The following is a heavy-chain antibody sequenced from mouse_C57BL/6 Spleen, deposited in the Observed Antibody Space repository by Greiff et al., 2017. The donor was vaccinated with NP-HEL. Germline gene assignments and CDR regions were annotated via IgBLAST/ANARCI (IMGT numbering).Heavy chain of an antibody. V-gene: IGHV1-59*01. Sequence: VQLQQPGAELVRPGTSVKLSCKASGYTFTSYWMHWVKQRPGQGLEWIGVIDPSDSYTNYNQKFKGKATLTVDTSSSTAYMQLSSLTSEDSAVYYCARSNDGYSYYAMDYWGQGTSVTVSS. CDR2: IDPSDSYT. CDR3: ARSNDGYSYYAMDY. D-gene: IGHD2-3*01. CDR1: GYTFTSYW. J-gene: IGHJ4*01.